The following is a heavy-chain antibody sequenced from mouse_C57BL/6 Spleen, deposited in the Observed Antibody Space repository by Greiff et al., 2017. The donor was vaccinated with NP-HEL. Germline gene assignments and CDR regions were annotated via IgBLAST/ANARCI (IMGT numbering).Heavy chain of an antibody. Sequence: QVQLQQSGPELVKPGASVKLSCKASGYAFSSSWMNWVKQRPGKGLEWIGRIYPGGGDTNYNGKFKGQATLTGDKSSSTAYMQLSSLTSEDSAVYFCARGNYGSGSDDWGQGTTLTVSS. J-gene: IGHJ2*01. CDR2: IYPGGGDT. D-gene: IGHD1-1*01. V-gene: IGHV1-82*01. CDR1: GYAFSSSW. CDR3: ARGNYGSGSDD.